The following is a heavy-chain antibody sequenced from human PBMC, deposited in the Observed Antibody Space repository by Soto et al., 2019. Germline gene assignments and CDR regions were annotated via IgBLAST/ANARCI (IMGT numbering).Heavy chain of an antibody. J-gene: IGHJ4*02. CDR2: VTHSGGT. CDR3: ARGHIPVYGPVPDYFDS. CDR1: GGSLRGSS. V-gene: IGHV4-34*02. D-gene: IGHD2-21*01. Sequence: QVHLQQWGAGLLKPSETLSLTCGVYGGSLRGSSWSWIRQPPGKALEWLGKVTHSGGTTFNPSLKSRFSVSVDTSYNQFSLKLTSVTAADTSVYYCARGHIPVYGPVPDYFDSWGQGTLVAVSS.